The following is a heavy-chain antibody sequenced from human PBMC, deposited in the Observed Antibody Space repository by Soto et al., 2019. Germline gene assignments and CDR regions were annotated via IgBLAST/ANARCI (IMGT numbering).Heavy chain of an antibody. CDR1: GYTFTSYG. CDR2: ISAYNGNT. V-gene: IGHV1-18*01. D-gene: IGHD2-21*02. J-gene: IGHJ6*02. Sequence: QVQLVQSGAEVKKPGASVKVSCKASGYTFTSYGISWVRQAPGQGLERMGWISAYNGNTNYAQKLQGRVTMTTDTSTSTAYMELRSLRSDDTAVYYCARWWGVVTVDPDYYYGMDVWRQGTTVTVSS. CDR3: ARWWGVVTVDPDYYYGMDV.